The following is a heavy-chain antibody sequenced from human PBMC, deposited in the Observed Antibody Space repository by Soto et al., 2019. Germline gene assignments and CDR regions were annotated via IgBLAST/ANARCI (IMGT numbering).Heavy chain of an antibody. Sequence: QITLKESGPTLVKPTQTLTLTCSFSGFSLSTTGVGVAWIRQPPGKALEWLGIIYWDDDKRSSPSLRSRLTITKDTSKNQVVLRMTNMDPVDTAAYYCAHRPIFDYHHGMDVWGQGTTGTFS. J-gene: IGHJ6*02. CDR1: GFSLSTTGVG. V-gene: IGHV2-5*02. CDR2: IYWDDDK. CDR3: AHRPIFDYHHGMDV.